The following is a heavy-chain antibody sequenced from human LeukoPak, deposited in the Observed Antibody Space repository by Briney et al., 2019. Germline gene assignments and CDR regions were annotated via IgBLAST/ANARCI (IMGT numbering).Heavy chain of an antibody. V-gene: IGHV4-34*01. CDR2: INHSGST. Sequence: SETLSLTRAVYGGSFSGYYWSWIRQPPGKGLEWIGEINHSGSTNYNPSLKSRVTISVDTSKNQFSLKLSSVIAADTAVYYCARVRREVLWFGELKPYYFDYWGQGTLVTVSS. CDR1: GGSFSGYY. D-gene: IGHD3-10*01. CDR3: ARVRREVLWFGELKPYYFDY. J-gene: IGHJ4*02.